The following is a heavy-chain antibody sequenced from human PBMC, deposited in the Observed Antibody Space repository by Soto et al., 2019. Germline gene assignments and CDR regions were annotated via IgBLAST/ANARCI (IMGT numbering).Heavy chain of an antibody. V-gene: IGHV4-61*01. J-gene: IGHJ4*02. D-gene: IGHD3-3*01. CDR3: ARDFAYFDS. CDR2: VYHTGRT. CDR1: GGSFKGGSYS. Sequence: SETLSLTCTVSGGSFKGGSYSWSWIRQPPGKGLEWIGYVYHTGRTSYNPSLKSRVSISMDTSKNQFSLNLDSVTAADTAVYFCARDFAYFDSWGQGTLVTVSS.